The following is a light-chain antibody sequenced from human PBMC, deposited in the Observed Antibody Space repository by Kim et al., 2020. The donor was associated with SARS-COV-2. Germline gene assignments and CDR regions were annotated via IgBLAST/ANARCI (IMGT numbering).Light chain of an antibody. Sequence: GHSVTPSCTGTSNDMGGEEYVSWYHKHQGKAPQRMIYEITKRPSAVPDRFSGSKYGNTASLTVSGLQADDEADYYCSSYGGSDNLVFGGGTQLTVL. CDR2: EIT. V-gene: IGLV2-8*01. CDR3: SSYGGSDNLV. CDR1: SNDMGGEEY. J-gene: IGLJ3*02.